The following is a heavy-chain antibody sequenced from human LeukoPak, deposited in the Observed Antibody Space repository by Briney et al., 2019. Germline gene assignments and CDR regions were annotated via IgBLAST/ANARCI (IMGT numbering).Heavy chain of an antibody. CDR2: IYYSGST. CDR1: GGSISSYY. J-gene: IGHJ6*03. Sequence: SETLSLTCTVSGGSISSYYWSWIRQPPGKGLEWIGYIYYSGSTNYNPSLMSRVTISVDTSKNQFSLKLSSVTAADTAVYYCARYRYGDYRYYYYMDVWGKGTTVTISS. CDR3: ARYRYGDYRYYYYMDV. D-gene: IGHD4-17*01. V-gene: IGHV4-59*01.